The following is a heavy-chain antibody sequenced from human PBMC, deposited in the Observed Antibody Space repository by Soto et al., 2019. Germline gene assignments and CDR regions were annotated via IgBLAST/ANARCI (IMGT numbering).Heavy chain of an antibody. J-gene: IGHJ4*02. Sequence: QVQLQESGPGLVKPSETLSLTCTVSGVSISTYYWTWVRQPPGKGLEWIGYLYYSGTTNYNPSLESRVTLSVDTSKSQLSLELRSVTAADTAVYYCARVRRANGYSYFDYWGQGMLVTVSS. V-gene: IGHV4-59*01. CDR2: LYYSGTT. CDR3: ARVRRANGYSYFDY. CDR1: GVSISTYY. D-gene: IGHD2-8*01.